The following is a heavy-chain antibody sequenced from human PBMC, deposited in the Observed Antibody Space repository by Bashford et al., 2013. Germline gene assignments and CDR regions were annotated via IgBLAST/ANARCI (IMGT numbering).Heavy chain of an antibody. Sequence: LRQAPGQGLEWMGWINPNRGDTNYAQNFQGRVSMTRDTSISTAYLELSRLRSDDTAVYYCAKDYCAGDCASFFDLWGRGTLVTVSS. D-gene: IGHD2-21*02. J-gene: IGHJ2*01. V-gene: IGHV1-2*02. CDR3: AKDYCAGDCASFFDL. CDR2: INPNRGDT.